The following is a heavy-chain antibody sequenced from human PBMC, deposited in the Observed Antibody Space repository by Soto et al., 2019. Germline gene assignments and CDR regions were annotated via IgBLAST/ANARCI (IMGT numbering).Heavy chain of an antibody. CDR3: ARSGPQGTYYFDY. CDR2: IFHTGST. J-gene: IGHJ4*02. V-gene: IGHV4-4*02. Sequence: QVQLQESGPGLVKPSGTLSLTCAVSGGSISSSNWWTWVRQPPGEDLEWIGEIFHTGSTNYNPSLNSRVSVSVDQSKNQFSLMLRSVTAAAAAVYYCARSGPQGTYYFDYWGQGTLVTVSS. CDR1: GGSISSSNW.